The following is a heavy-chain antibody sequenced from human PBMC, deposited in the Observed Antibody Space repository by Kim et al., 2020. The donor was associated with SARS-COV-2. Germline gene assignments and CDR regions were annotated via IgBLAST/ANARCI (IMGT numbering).Heavy chain of an antibody. V-gene: IGHV3-30*18. Sequence: GGSLRLSCAASGFTFSSYGMHWVRQAPGKGLEWVAVISYDGSNKYYADSVKGRFTISRDNSKNTLYLQMNSLRAEDTAVYYCAKVERPIITMDNGMDVWGQGTTVTVSS. CDR1: GFTFSSYG. J-gene: IGHJ6*02. CDR2: ISYDGSNK. CDR3: AKVERPIITMDNGMDV. D-gene: IGHD3-10*01.